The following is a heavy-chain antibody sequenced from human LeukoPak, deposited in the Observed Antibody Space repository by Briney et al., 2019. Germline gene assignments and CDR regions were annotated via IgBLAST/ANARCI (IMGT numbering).Heavy chain of an antibody. CDR2: ISSRGSTI. CDR3: ARVGWVLCYASDI. J-gene: IGHJ3*02. V-gene: IGHV3-48*03. Sequence: GGSLPHFCEASGFSLSSYVMNWVRQAPGKGLEWVSHISSRGSTIYYADSVKGRFTISRDNAKNSLYLQMNSLRAEDTAVYYCARVGWVLCYASDIWGRARLVIVSS. CDR1: GFSLSSYV. D-gene: IGHD3-10*02.